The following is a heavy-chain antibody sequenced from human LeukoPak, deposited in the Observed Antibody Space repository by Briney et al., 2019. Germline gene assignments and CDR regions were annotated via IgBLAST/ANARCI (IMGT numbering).Heavy chain of an antibody. CDR3: ARDLYRVPWYFDL. CDR1: GGSISSYY. Sequence: PSETLSLTCTVSGGSISSYYWSWIRQPPGKGLELIGYIYYSGSTNYNPSLKSRVTISVDTSKNQFSLKLSSVTAADTAVYYCARDLYRVPWYFDLWGRGTLVTVSS. V-gene: IGHV4-59*01. CDR2: IYYSGST. J-gene: IGHJ2*01. D-gene: IGHD1-14*01.